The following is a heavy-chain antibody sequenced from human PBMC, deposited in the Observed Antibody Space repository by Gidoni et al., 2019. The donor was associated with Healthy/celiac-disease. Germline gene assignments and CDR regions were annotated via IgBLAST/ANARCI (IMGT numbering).Heavy chain of an antibody. J-gene: IGHJ4*02. CDR2: FDPEYGET. Sequence: QVQLVQSGAEVKKPGASVKVSGKVSGYTLPELSMHWVRQAPGKGLEWMGGFDPEYGETIYAQKFQGRVTMTEDTSTDTAYMELSSLRSEDTAVYYCATCDARMGRYYFDYWGQGTLVTVSS. CDR1: GYTLPELS. CDR3: ATCDARMGRYYFDY. D-gene: IGHD2-21*01. V-gene: IGHV1-24*01.